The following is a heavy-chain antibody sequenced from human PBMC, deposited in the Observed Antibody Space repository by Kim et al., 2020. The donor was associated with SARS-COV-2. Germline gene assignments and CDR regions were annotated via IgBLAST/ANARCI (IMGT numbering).Heavy chain of an antibody. CDR3: ARDTSGSLIDY. D-gene: IGHD1-26*01. V-gene: IGHV4-59*13. J-gene: IGHJ4*02. Sequence: SETLSLTCTVSGGSISSYYWSWIRQPPGKGLEWIGYIYYSGSTNYNPSLKSRVTISVDTSKNQFSLKLSSVTAADTVVYYCARDTSGSLIDYWGQGTLVT. CDR1: GGSISSYY. CDR2: IYYSGST.